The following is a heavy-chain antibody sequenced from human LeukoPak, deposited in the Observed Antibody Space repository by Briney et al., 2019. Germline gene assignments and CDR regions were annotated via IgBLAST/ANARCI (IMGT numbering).Heavy chain of an antibody. CDR3: ARDLGYSYGIDY. Sequence: SETLSLTCTVSGGSISSYYWSWIRQPPGKGLEWIGYIYYSGSTNYNPSLKSRVTISIDTSKNQFSLKLSSVTAADTAVYYCARDLGYSYGIDYWGQGTLVTVSS. V-gene: IGHV4-59*01. J-gene: IGHJ4*02. CDR1: GGSISSYY. D-gene: IGHD5-18*01. CDR2: IYYSGST.